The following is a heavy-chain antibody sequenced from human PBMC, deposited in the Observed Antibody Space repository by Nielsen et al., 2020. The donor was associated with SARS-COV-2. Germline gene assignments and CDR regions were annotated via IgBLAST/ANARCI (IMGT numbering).Heavy chain of an antibody. J-gene: IGHJ4*02. D-gene: IGHD3-16*02. CDR3: AKDQITFGGVIGVFDY. V-gene: IGHV3-23*01. CDR1: GFTFSSYA. Sequence: GESLNISCAASGFTFSSYAMRWVRQAPGKGLEWVSGISTSGDTTYYSDSVKGRFTISRDNSKNTLYLQMNSLRAEDTAVYYCAKDQITFGGVIGVFDYWGQGTLVTVSS. CDR2: ISTSGDTT.